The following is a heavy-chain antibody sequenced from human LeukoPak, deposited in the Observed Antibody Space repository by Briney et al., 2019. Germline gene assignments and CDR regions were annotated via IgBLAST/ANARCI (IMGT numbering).Heavy chain of an antibody. CDR3: ARVHVDTAMAKHKIPGFDY. CDR2: ISSSSSYI. CDR1: GFTFSSYS. J-gene: IGHJ4*02. V-gene: IGHV3-21*01. Sequence: PGGSLRLSCAASGFTFSSYSMNWVRQAPGKGLEWVSSISSSSSYIYYADSVKGRFTISRDNAKNSLYLQMNSLRAEDTAVYYCARVHVDTAMAKHKIPGFDYWGQGTLVTVSS. D-gene: IGHD5-18*01.